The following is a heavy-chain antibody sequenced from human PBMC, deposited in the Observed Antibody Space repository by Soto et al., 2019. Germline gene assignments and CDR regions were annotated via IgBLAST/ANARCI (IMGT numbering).Heavy chain of an antibody. D-gene: IGHD5-12*01. CDR3: ARAEGGSGYDSSY. J-gene: IGHJ4*02. CDR1: GGTFSSYT. CDR2: IIPILGIA. V-gene: IGHV1-69*02. Sequence: QVQLVQSGAEVKKPGSSVKVSCKSSGGTFSSYTISWVRQAHGQGIEWMGRIIPILGIANYAQTSQGRVTITADNSTSTSYMELSSLRSEDTAVYYCARAEGGSGYDSSYWGQGTLVTVSS.